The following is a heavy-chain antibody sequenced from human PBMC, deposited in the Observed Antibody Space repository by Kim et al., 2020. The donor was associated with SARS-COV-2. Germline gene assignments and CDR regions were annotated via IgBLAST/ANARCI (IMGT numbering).Heavy chain of an antibody. CDR1: GFTFSGSA. CDR3: TRYLGGNADY. V-gene: IGHV3-73*01. Sequence: GGSLRLSCAASGFTFSGSAMHWVRQASGKGLEWVGRIRSKANSYDTAYAASVKGRITIARDDSKNTAYLQMNSLKTEDTAVYYCTRYLGGNADYWGQGTLGTVSS. CDR2: IRSKANSYDT. J-gene: IGHJ4*02. D-gene: IGHD1-1*01.